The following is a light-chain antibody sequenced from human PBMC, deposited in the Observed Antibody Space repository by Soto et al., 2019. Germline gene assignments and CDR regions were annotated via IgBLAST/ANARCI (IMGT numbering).Light chain of an antibody. CDR1: QSVSSNY. Sequence: VLTQSPGTLSLSPGESATLSCRASQSVSSNYVAWYQQKPGQAPKVLIYRASSGATGIPDRFTGSGSGTDFTLTISRLEPEDFAVYYCQQYGSSPLTFGGGTKVDIK. CDR3: QQYGSSPLT. CDR2: RAS. V-gene: IGKV3-20*01. J-gene: IGKJ4*01.